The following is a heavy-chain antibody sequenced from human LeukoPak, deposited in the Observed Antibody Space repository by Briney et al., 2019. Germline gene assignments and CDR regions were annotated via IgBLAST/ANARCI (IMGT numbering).Heavy chain of an antibody. V-gene: IGHV3-64D*06. D-gene: IGHD3-10*01. CDR2: ISSNGGST. CDR1: EFTFISCA. Sequence: PGGSLRLSCSASEFTFISCAMHWVRQAPGKGLEYVSSISSNGGSTYYADSVKGRFTISRDNSKNTLYLQMSSLRTEDTAVYYCVKDKGGYYYGSGSYYTDWGQGTLVTVSS. J-gene: IGHJ4*02. CDR3: VKDKGGYYYGSGSYYTD.